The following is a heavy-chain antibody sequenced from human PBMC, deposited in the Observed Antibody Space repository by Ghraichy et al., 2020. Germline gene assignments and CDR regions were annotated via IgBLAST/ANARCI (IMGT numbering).Heavy chain of an antibody. CDR1: GGSISSYY. D-gene: IGHD3-22*01. J-gene: IGHJ2*01. V-gene: IGHV4-4*07. CDR2: IYSSGST. Sequence: SQTLSLTCTVSGGSISSYYWSWIRQSAGKGLEWIGRIYSSGSTNYNPSLKSRVTMSVDTSKNQFSLKLSSVTAADTAVYYCAREFGGYYFWYFDLWGRGTLVTVSS. CDR3: AREFGGYYFWYFDL.